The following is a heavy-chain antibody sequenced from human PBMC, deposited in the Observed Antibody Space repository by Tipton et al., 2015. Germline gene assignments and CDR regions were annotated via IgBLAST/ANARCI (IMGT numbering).Heavy chain of an antibody. Sequence: TLSLTCTVSGDSISSDYWSWIRQPPGKGLEWIGYIYYSGSTNYNPSLKSRVTISEDTSKNQLSLKLSSVTAADTAVYYCARVRIGRWLQRHSIDYWGRGTLVTVSS. J-gene: IGHJ4*02. D-gene: IGHD5-24*01. CDR2: IYYSGST. CDR1: GDSISSDY. CDR3: ARVRIGRWLQRHSIDY. V-gene: IGHV4-59*12.